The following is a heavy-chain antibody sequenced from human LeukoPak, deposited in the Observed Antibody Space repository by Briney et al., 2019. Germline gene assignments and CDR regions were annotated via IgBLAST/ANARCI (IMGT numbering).Heavy chain of an antibody. V-gene: IGHV3-66*02. J-gene: IGHJ4*02. CDR3: AKDRDYYGSGSYLTPGDY. Sequence: GGSLRLSCVASGFSSTYTSWVRQAPGKGLEWVSAIYSGDSTDYADSVRGRFTISRDISKNTVYLQMNSLRPEDTAVYYCAKDRDYYGSGSYLTPGDYWGQGTLVTVSS. D-gene: IGHD3-10*01. CDR1: GFSSTY. CDR2: IYSGDST.